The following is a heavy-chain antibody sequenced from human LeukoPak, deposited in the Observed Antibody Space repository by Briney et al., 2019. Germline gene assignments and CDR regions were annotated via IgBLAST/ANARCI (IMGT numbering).Heavy chain of an antibody. Sequence: SQTLSLTCTVSSGSIRSGGYYWSWIRQHPGKGLEWIGYIYYSGSTYYNPSLKSRVTISVDTSKNQFSLKLSSVTAADTAVYYCARVPANDGGWFDPWGQGTLVTVSS. J-gene: IGHJ5*02. D-gene: IGHD4-23*01. CDR1: SGSIRSGGYY. CDR2: IYYSGST. CDR3: ARVPANDGGWFDP. V-gene: IGHV4-31*03.